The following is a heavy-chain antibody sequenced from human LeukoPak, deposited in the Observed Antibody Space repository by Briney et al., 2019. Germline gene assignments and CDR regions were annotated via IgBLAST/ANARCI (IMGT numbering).Heavy chain of an antibody. D-gene: IGHD4-11*01. Sequence: GGSLRLSCAASGFTFSSYEMNWVRQAPGKGLEWVSYISSSGSTIYYADSVKGRFTISRDNSKNTLYLQMNSLRAEDTAVYYCAKVAVRTTVTFAALRYWGQGTLVTVSS. CDR3: AKVAVRTTVTFAALRY. J-gene: IGHJ4*02. CDR2: ISSSGSTI. CDR1: GFTFSSYE. V-gene: IGHV3-48*03.